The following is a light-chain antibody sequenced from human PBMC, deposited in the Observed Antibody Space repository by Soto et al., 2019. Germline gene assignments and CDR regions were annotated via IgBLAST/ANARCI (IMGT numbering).Light chain of an antibody. CDR2: EVS. CDR1: ISDVGAYDS. CDR3: SSYAANNNYV. Sequence: QSALTQTPSSSGSLGQSVTISCTGTISDVGAYDSVSWYQHHPGKAPTALIYEVSKRPSGVPDRFSGSKSGNTASLTVSGLQAEDEADYYCSSYAANNNYVFGSGTKVTV. J-gene: IGLJ1*01. V-gene: IGLV2-8*01.